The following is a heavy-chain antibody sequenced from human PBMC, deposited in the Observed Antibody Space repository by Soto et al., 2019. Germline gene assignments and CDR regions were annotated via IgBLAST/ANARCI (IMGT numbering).Heavy chain of an antibody. CDR2: VFWDDDK. Sequence: QITLKESGPTLVKPTQTLTLTCSCSGFSLTEIGGGVGWIRQPPGKALEFLALVFWDDDKRYQPSLRTRHTITQDTSKNQVVLTMANMDPVDTATYSCAHNFRGWGSYTGDRFDSWGQGTLVLVSS. CDR3: AHNFRGWGSYTGDRFDS. V-gene: IGHV2-5*02. D-gene: IGHD3-16*01. CDR1: GFSLTEIGGG. J-gene: IGHJ5*01.